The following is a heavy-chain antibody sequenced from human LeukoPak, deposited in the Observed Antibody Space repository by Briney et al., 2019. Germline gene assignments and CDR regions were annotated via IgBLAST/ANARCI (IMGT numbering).Heavy chain of an antibody. D-gene: IGHD6-13*01. CDR2: IYPGDSDT. V-gene: IGHV5-51*01. CDR3: AMLYSSSYFGD. Sequence: GESLKISCQGSGYIFTTYWIGWVRQMPGKGLEWMGIIYPGDSDTRYSPSFQGQVTISADKSISTAYLQWSSLKASDTAMYYCAMLYSSSYFGDWGQGTLVTVSS. J-gene: IGHJ4*02. CDR1: GYIFTTYW.